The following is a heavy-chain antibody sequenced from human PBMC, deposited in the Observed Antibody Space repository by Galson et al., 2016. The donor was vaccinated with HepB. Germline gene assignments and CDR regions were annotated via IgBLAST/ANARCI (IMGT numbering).Heavy chain of an antibody. J-gene: IGHJ5*02. CDR2: TYYRSKWYN. CDR1: GDSVSSNSAT. CDR3: ARGLRDCSGTSCYGGNWFDP. V-gene: IGHV6-1*01. D-gene: IGHD2-2*01. Sequence: CAISGDSVSSNSATWNWIRQSPSRGLEWLGRTYYRSKWYNDYALSVKSRITINPDTSENRFSLQLSSVTAADTAVYYCARGLRDCSGTSCYGGNWFDPWGQGTLVTVSS.